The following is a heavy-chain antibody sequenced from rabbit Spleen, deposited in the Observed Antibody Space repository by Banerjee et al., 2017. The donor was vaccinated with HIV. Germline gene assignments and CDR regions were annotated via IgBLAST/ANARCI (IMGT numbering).Heavy chain of an antibody. V-gene: IGHV1S45*01. D-gene: IGHD6-1*01. CDR1: GVSFSDKDV. CDR2: INIVTGKS. J-gene: IGHJ4*01. Sequence: EQLVESGGGLVKPEGSLTLTCKASGVSFSDKDVMCWVRQAPGKGLEWIACINIVTGKSVYASWAKGRFTISRTSSTTVFLQMTSLTAADTAPYFCARLFAYAGYPGFGYATLDYFNLWGQGTLVTAS. CDR3: ARLFAYAGYPGFGYATLDYFNL.